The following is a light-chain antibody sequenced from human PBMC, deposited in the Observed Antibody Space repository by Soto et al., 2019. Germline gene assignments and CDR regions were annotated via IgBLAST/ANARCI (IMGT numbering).Light chain of an antibody. CDR2: KAS. Sequence: DIQMTQSPSTLSGSVGDRVTITCRASQTISSWLAWYQQKPGKAHKLLIYKASTLKSGVPSRISGSGSGTEFTLTISSLQPDDFATYYCQHYNSYSEAFGQGTKVELK. CDR1: QTISSW. V-gene: IGKV1-5*03. J-gene: IGKJ1*01. CDR3: QHYNSYSEA.